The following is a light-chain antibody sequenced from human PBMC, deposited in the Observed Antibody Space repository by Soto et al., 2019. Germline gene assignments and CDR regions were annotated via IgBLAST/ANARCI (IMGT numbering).Light chain of an antibody. CDR2: DAS. V-gene: IGKV3-20*01. J-gene: IGKJ2*01. Sequence: EIVLTQSPGTLSLSPGERATLSCRASQSVSSSYLAWYQQKPGQAPRLLIYDASIRATAIPDRFSGSGSGTDFTLTNSRLEPEDFALYYCHQYGSSPKTFGQGTKLEIK. CDR1: QSVSSSY. CDR3: HQYGSSPKT.